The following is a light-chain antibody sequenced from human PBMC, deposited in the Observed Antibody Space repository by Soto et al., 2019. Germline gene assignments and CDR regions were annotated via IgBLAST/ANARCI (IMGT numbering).Light chain of an antibody. CDR2: GNS. Sequence: QPVLTQSPSVSGAPGQRVTISCTGSSSNIGAGYDVHWYQQLPGTAPKLLIYGNSNRPSGVPDRFSGSKSGTSASLAITGLQAEDEADYYCQSYDSSLSAVVFGGGTQLTVL. CDR3: QSYDSSLSAVV. J-gene: IGLJ2*01. V-gene: IGLV1-40*01. CDR1: SSNIGAGYD.